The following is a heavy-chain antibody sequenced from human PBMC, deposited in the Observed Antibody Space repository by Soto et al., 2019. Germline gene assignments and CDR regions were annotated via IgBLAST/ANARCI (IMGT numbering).Heavy chain of an antibody. Sequence: PSETLSLTCSVSGASIRSYFWSWVRQPAGQGLEWIGHIYIRGPTSYNPSLEARVTLSLDTSKTQVSLVVTSVTAADTAVYYCARNPYVRGNYYFFDLWGPGTMVTVSS. J-gene: IGHJ4*02. V-gene: IGHV4-4*07. CDR1: GASIRSYF. CDR2: IYIRGPT. D-gene: IGHD3-10*02. CDR3: ARNPYVRGNYYFFDL.